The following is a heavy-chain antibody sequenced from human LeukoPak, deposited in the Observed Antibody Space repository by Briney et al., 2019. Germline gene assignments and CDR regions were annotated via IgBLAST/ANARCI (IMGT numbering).Heavy chain of an antibody. V-gene: IGHV1-2*02. J-gene: IGHJ6*03. CDR1: GYTFTGYY. Sequence: GASVKVSCKASGYTFTGYYMHWVRQAPGQGLEWMGWINPNSGGTNYAQKFQGRVTMTRDTSISTAYMELSRLRSDDTAVYYCARDRCGSSSCYLFMRYMDVWGKGTTVTVSS. CDR3: ARDRCGSSSCYLFMRYMDV. CDR2: INPNSGGT. D-gene: IGHD2-2*01.